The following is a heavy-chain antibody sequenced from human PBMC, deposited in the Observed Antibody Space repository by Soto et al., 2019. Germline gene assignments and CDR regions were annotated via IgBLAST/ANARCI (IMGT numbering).Heavy chain of an antibody. D-gene: IGHD3-10*01. CDR2: IYYSGST. V-gene: IGHV4-59*08. Sequence: QVQLQESGPGLVKPSETLSLTCTVSGGSISSYYWSWIRQPPGKGLEWIGYIYYSGSTNYNPSLKSRVTISVDTSKYQFSLKLSSVTAADTAVYYCARQSILWFGELPGEFDPWGQGILVTVSS. J-gene: IGHJ5*02. CDR3: ARQSILWFGELPGEFDP. CDR1: GGSISSYY.